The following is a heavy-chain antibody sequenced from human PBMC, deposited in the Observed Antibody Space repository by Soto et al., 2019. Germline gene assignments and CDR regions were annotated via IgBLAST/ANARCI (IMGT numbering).Heavy chain of an antibody. D-gene: IGHD5-18*01. CDR2: ISYDGSNK. CDR1: GFTFSSYA. J-gene: IGHJ4*02. Sequence: GGSLGLSCAASGFTFSSYAMHWVRQAPGKGLEWVAVISYDGSNKYYADSVKGRFTISRDNSKNTLYLQMNSLRAEDTAVYYCASGAMDYWGQGTLVTVSS. CDR3: ASGAMDY. V-gene: IGHV3-30-3*01.